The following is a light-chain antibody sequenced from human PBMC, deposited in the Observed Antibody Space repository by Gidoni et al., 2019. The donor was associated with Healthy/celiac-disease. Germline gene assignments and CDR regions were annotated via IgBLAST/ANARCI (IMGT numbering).Light chain of an antibody. CDR3: QQYYSYPFT. CDR2: AAS. V-gene: IGKV1-8*01. J-gene: IGKJ3*01. CDR1: QGISSY. Sequence: AIRLTQSPSSLSASTGDRVTITCRASQGISSYLAWYQQKPGKAPKLLIYAASTLQSGVPSRFSGSGSGTDFTLTISCLQSEDFATYYCQQYYSYPFTCXPXTKVDIK.